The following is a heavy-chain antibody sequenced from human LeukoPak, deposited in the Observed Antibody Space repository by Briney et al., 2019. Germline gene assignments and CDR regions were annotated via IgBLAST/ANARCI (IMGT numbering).Heavy chain of an antibody. CDR1: GGSISSHY. Sequence: SETLSLTCTVSGGSISSHYWSWIRQPAGKGLEWIGRISTSGSTNYNPSLKSRVTMSVDTSKNQFSLKLSSVTAADTAVYYCARSHTSQTLPDYWGQGTLVTVSS. V-gene: IGHV4-4*07. J-gene: IGHJ4*02. CDR2: ISTSGST. D-gene: IGHD3-16*01. CDR3: ARSHTSQTLPDY.